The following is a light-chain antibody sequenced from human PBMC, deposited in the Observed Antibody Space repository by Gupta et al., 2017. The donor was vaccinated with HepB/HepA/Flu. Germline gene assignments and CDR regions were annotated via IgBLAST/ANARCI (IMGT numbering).Light chain of an antibody. CDR3: QQHNIWPIT. Sequence: EVMMTQSPATLSVSPGESATLSCRASQSVSNNLAWYQHNPGQAPRLLIFGASTRATGIPARFSGSGSGTEFTLTISSLQSEDFAVYYCQQHNIWPITFGGGTIVDIK. J-gene: IGKJ4*01. CDR2: GAS. CDR1: QSVSNN. V-gene: IGKV3-15*01.